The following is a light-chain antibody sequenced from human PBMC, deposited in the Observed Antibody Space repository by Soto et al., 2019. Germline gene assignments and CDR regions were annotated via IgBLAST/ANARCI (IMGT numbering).Light chain of an antibody. CDR1: SGYSNYK. CDR2: VGTGGIVG. J-gene: IGLJ6*01. V-gene: IGLV9-49*01. CDR3: GADHGSGSGV. Sequence: QYVLTQPPSASASLGDSVTLTCTLSSGYSNYKVDWYQQRPGKGPRFVMRVGTGGIVGSKGDGIPDRFSVLGSGLNRYLTIKNIQEEDESDYHCGADHGSGSGVFGSGTQLTVL.